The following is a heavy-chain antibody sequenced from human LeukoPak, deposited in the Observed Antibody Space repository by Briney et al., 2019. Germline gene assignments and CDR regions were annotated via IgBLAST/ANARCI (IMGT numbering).Heavy chain of an antibody. CDR2: INPNSGGT. V-gene: IGHV1-2*02. D-gene: IGHD3-16*02. CDR1: GYTFTGYY. J-gene: IGHJ4*02. CDR3: ARAHHRRVYDFVWGTYPY. Sequence: GASVKVSCKASGYTFTGYYMHWVRQAPGQGLEWMGWINPNSGGTNYAQKFQGRVTMTRDTSISTAYMELNSLRVEDTAVYYCARAHHRRVYDFVWGTYPYWGQGTLVTVSS.